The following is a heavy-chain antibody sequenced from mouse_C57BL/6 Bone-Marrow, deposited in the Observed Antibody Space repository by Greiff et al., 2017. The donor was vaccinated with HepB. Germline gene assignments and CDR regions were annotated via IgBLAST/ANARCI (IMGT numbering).Heavy chain of an antibody. V-gene: IGHV1-55*01. CDR2: IYPGSGST. CDR1: GYNFTGYW. D-gene: IGHD1-1*01. Sequence: QVQLQQPGAELVKPGASVKMSCKASGYNFTGYWITWVKQRPGQGLEWIGDIYPGSGSTNYNEKFKSKATLTVDTSSSTAYMQLSSLTSEDSAVYYCARWRYGSSWDYWGQGTTLTVSS. J-gene: IGHJ2*01. CDR3: ARWRYGSSWDY.